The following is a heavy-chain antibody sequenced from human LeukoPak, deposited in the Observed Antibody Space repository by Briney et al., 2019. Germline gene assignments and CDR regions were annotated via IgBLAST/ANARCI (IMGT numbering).Heavy chain of an antibody. CDR1: GFTFSSYA. CDR3: ATRPPEATIRLPFDY. CDR2: ISGSGGST. Sequence: GGSLRLSCAASGFTFSSYAMSWVRQAPGKGLEWVSAISGSGGSTYYADSVKGRFTISRDNSKNTLYLQMNSLRAEDAAVYYCATRPPEATIRLPFDYWGQGTLVTVSS. V-gene: IGHV3-23*01. J-gene: IGHJ4*02. D-gene: IGHD5-12*01.